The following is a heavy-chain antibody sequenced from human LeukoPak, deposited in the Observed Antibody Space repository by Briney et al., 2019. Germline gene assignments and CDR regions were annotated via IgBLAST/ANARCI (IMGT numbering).Heavy chain of an antibody. Sequence: GGSLRLSCAASGFTFSSYAMSWVRQAPGKGLEWVSAISGSGGSTYYADSVKGRFTISRDNSENTLYLQMNSLRAEDTAVYYCAKDSSSFNHYLFDYWGQGTLVTVSS. CDR1: GFTFSSYA. CDR2: ISGSGGST. D-gene: IGHD6-13*01. J-gene: IGHJ4*02. CDR3: AKDSSSFNHYLFDY. V-gene: IGHV3-23*01.